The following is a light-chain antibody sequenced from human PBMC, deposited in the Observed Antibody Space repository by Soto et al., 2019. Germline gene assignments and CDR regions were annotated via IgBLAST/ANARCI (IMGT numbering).Light chain of an antibody. CDR3: CSYAGSSATRVV. CDR2: EGS. J-gene: IGLJ2*01. CDR1: SSDVGSYNL. Sequence: QSALTQPASVSGSPGQSITISCTGTSSDVGSYNLVSWYQQHPGKAPKLMIYEGSKRPSGVSNRFSGSKSGNTASLTISGLQAEDEADYSCCSYAGSSATRVVFGGGTQLTVL. V-gene: IGLV2-23*01.